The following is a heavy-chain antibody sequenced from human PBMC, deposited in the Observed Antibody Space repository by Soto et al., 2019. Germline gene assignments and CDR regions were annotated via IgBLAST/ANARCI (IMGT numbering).Heavy chain of an antibody. V-gene: IGHV3-21*01. CDR1: GFTFSSYS. Sequence: PWGSLRLSCAASGFTFSSYSMNWVRQAPGKGLEWVSSISSSSSYIYYADSVKGRFTISRDNAKNSLYLQMNSLRAEDTAVYYCARGPPTVVPAASRYFRHWGQGTLVSVGS. CDR3: ARGPPTVVPAASRYFRH. D-gene: IGHD2-2*01. J-gene: IGHJ1*01. CDR2: ISSSSSYI.